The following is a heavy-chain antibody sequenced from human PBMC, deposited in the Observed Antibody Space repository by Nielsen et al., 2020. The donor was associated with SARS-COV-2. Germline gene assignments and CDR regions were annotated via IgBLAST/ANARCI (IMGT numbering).Heavy chain of an antibody. V-gene: IGHV2-5*01. D-gene: IGHD3-3*01. J-gene: IGHJ6*02. CDR1: GFSLSTSGVG. Sequence: SGPTLVKPTQTLTLTCTFSGFSLSTSGVGVGWIRQPPGKALEWLALIYWNDDKRYSPSLKSRLTITKDTSKNQVVLTMTNMDPVDTATYYCAHSTGITIFGVVRFIPPGGEYGMDVWGQGTTVTVSS. CDR2: IYWNDDK. CDR3: AHSTGITIFGVVRFIPPGGEYGMDV.